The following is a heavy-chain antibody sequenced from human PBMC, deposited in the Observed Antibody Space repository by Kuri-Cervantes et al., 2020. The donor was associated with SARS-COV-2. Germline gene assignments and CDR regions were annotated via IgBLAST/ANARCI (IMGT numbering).Heavy chain of an antibody. D-gene: IGHD1-7*01. Sequence: ASVKVSCKASGYTFTSYAMHWVRQAPGQRLEWMGWINAGNGNTKYSQKFQGRVTITRDTSASTAYMELRSLRSDDTAVYYCASPHRTGTTVYWGQGTLVTVSS. CDR3: ASPHRTGTTVY. CDR1: GYTFTSYA. J-gene: IGHJ4*02. CDR2: INAGNGNT. V-gene: IGHV1-3*01.